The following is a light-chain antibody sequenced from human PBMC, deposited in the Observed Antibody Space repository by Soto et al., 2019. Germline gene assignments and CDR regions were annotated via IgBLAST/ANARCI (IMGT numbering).Light chain of an antibody. Sequence: QSALTQPASVSGSPGQSITIFCTGTSRDVGGYNYVSWYQQHPGKAPKVIIYDVSNRPSGVSNRFSASKSGNTASLTISGLQAEDEGYYYCSSYTGSNTLIYVFGTGTKLTVL. CDR3: SSYTGSNTLIYV. J-gene: IGLJ1*01. V-gene: IGLV2-14*03. CDR1: SRDVGGYNY. CDR2: DVS.